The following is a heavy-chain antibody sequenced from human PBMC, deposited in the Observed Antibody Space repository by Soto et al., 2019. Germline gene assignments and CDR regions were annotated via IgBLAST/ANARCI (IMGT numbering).Heavy chain of an antibody. CDR3: ARGLGILYSSGWYPFDY. J-gene: IGHJ4*02. V-gene: IGHV1-24*01. CDR2: FDPEDGET. D-gene: IGHD6-19*01. CDR1: GYTLTELS. Sequence: ASVKVSCKVSGYTLTELSMHWVRQAPGKGLEWMGGFDPEDGETIYAQKFQGRVTMTEDTSTDTAYMELSSLRSEDTAVYYCARGLGILYSSGWYPFDYWGQGTLVTVSS.